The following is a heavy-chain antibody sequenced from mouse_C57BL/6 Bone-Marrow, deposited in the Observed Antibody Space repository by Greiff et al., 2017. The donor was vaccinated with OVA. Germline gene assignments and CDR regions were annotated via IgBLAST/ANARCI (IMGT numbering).Heavy chain of an antibody. CDR1: GYTFTSYW. J-gene: IGHJ3*01. D-gene: IGHD1-1*01. V-gene: IGHV1-5*01. Sequence: DVKLQESGTVLARPGASVKMSCKTSGYTFTSYWMHWVKQRPGQGLEWIGAIYPGNSDTSYNQKFKGKAKLTAVTSASTAYMELSSLTNEDSAVYYCTRRHYYGSSYEAWFAYWGQGTLVTVSA. CDR3: TRRHYYGSSYEAWFAY. CDR2: IYPGNSDT.